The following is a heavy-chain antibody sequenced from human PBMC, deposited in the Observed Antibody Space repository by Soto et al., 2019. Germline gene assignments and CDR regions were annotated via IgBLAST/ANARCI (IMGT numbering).Heavy chain of an antibody. Sequence: QVQLVESGGGVVQPGRSLRLSCVASGFTFSSYGMHWVRQAPGKGLEWVAIISYDGSNTYYADSVKGRFTISRDNSKTTLDLQMNSLRAEDTSVYYCAKEGGLSGSYYISSSYYFDYWGQGTLVTVSS. CDR2: ISYDGSNT. D-gene: IGHD1-26*01. J-gene: IGHJ4*02. CDR1: GFTFSSYG. CDR3: AKEGGLSGSYYISSSYYFDY. V-gene: IGHV3-30*18.